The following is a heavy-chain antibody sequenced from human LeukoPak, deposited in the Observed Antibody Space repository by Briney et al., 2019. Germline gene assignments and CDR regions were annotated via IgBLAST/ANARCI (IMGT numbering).Heavy chain of an antibody. CDR2: ISSSGSTI. CDR3: ARDKSSSWGYYYYGMDV. V-gene: IGHV3-11*01. Sequence: PGGSLRLSCAASGFTFSDYYMSWIRQAPGKGLEWVSYISSSGSTIYYADSVKGRFTISRDNAKNSLYLQMNSLRAEDTVVYYCARDKSSSWGYYYYGMDVWGQGTTVTVSS. CDR1: GFTFSDYY. J-gene: IGHJ6*02. D-gene: IGHD6-13*01.